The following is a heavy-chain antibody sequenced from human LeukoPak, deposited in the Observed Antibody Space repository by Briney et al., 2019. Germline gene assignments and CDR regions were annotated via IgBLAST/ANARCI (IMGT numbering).Heavy chain of an antibody. CDR2: ISSNGGST. CDR3: ARDFGLTGKVDY. V-gene: IGHV3-64*01. Sequence: GGSLRLSCAASGFTFSRYAMHWVRQAPGKGLESVSAISSNGGSTYYANSVKGRFTISRDNSKNTLYLQMGSLRAEDLAAYYCARDFGLTGKVDYWGQGTLVTVSS. J-gene: IGHJ4*02. D-gene: IGHD1-20*01. CDR1: GFTFSRYA.